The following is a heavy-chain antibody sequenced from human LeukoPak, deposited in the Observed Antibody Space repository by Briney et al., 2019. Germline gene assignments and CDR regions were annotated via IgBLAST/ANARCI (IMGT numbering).Heavy chain of an antibody. V-gene: IGHV4-61*01. CDR3: ARVPISTTARGYFDY. CDR1: GGSVTGGSVY. Sequence: SETLSLTCTVSGGSVTGGSVYWSWIRQPPGEGLEWVGYIYYSGSTTYNPSLQSRVTISVDTSTNKFSLKLSSVTPADTAVYYWARVPISTTARGYFDYWGQGPLVTVSS. D-gene: IGHD4-17*01. J-gene: IGHJ4*02. CDR2: IYYSGST.